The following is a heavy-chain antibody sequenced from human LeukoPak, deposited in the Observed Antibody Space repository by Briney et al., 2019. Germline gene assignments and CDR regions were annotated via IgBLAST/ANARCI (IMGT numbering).Heavy chain of an antibody. V-gene: IGHV4-59*01. D-gene: IGHD2-2*01. CDR1: GGSISSYY. CDR2: IYYSGST. Sequence: SETLSLTCTVSGGSISSYYWSWIRQPPGKGLEWIGYIYYSGSTNYSPSLKSRVTISVDTSKNQFSLKLSSVTAADTAVYYCASYTTSRYCSSTSCYRAFDIWGQGTMVTVSS. J-gene: IGHJ3*02. CDR3: ASYTTSRYCSSTSCYRAFDI.